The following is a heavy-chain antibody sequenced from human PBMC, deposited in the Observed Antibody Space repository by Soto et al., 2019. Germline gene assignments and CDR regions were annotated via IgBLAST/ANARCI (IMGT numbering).Heavy chain of an antibody. CDR1: GSCIISSIYY. Sequence: PSDTLFLTCTVCGSCIISSIYYWGWIRQPPXKGVXCSXTLXXRXTXXXHXXLKSRVTISVATSRNQFSLKLTSETAADTTIYYCGTPVSSGYQDFDVWGQ. CDR2: LXXRXTX. CDR3: GTPVSSGYQDFDV. D-gene: IGHD3-22*01. J-gene: IGHJ3*01. V-gene: IGHV4-39*01.